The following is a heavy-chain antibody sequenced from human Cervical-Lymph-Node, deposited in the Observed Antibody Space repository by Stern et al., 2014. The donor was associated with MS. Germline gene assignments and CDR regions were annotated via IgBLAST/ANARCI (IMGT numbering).Heavy chain of an antibody. V-gene: IGHV4-31*03. Sequence: QLQLQESGPGLVKPSQTLSLTCTVSGASISRVGYYWSWIRQHPGKGLEWIGYISYIGSTYYNPSLQSRVSISVDTSENQFSLNLSSVTAADTALYYCARSDRLWGSFDYWGQGNLVTVSS. CDR2: ISYIGST. CDR1: GASISRVGYY. CDR3: ARSDRLWGSFDY. J-gene: IGHJ4*02. D-gene: IGHD3-16*01.